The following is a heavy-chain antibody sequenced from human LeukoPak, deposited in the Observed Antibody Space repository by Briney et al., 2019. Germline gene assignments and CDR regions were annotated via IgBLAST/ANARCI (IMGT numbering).Heavy chain of an antibody. J-gene: IGHJ6*04. Sequence: GGSLRLSCAASGFTFSSYWMSWVRQAPGKGLEWVANIKQDGGEKYYVGSVKGRFTVSRDNAKNSLYLQMNNLRAEDTAVYYCAREWNYYGSGIMDVWGKGTTVTVSS. D-gene: IGHD3-10*01. CDR1: GFTFSSYW. CDR2: IKQDGGEK. V-gene: IGHV3-7*01. CDR3: AREWNYYGSGIMDV.